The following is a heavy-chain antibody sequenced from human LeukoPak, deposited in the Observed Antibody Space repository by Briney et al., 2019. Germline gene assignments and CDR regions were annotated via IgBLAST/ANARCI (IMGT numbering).Heavy chain of an antibody. CDR2: MNQDGSDK. CDR1: GFTFCTHW. D-gene: IGHD3-10*01. V-gene: IGHV3-7*01. Sequence: GGAPRLSCAASGFTFCTHWMTWGRQAPGKGPEGVANMNQDGSDKYYLDSVKGRFTISRDNAKNSLYLQLNSLRAEDTAVYYCARVRFGSGSSVYFDLWGQGTLVTVSS. CDR3: ARVRFGSGSSVYFDL. J-gene: IGHJ4*02.